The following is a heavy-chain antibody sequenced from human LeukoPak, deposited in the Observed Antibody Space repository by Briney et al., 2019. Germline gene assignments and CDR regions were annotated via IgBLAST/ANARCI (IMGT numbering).Heavy chain of an antibody. CDR1: GGSISSGDYY. Sequence: PSQTLSLTCTVSGGSISSGDYYWSWIRQPPGKGLEWIGYIYYSGSTYYNPSLKSRVTISVDTSKNQFSLKLSSATAADTAVYYCARGLKVSWTTVTHAGRRAFDIWGQGTMVTVSS. V-gene: IGHV4-30-4*01. D-gene: IGHD4-17*01. CDR3: ARGLKVSWTTVTHAGRRAFDI. CDR2: IYYSGST. J-gene: IGHJ3*02.